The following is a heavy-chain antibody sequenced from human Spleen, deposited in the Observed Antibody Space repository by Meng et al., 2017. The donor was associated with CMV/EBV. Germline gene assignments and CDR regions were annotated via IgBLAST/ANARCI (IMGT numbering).Heavy chain of an antibody. V-gene: IGHV3-9*01. J-gene: IGHJ4*02. Sequence: GGSLRLSCAASGFTFDDYAMHWVRQAPGKGLEWVSGISWNSGSIGYADSVKGRFTISRDNAKNSLYLQMNSLRAEDTAVYYCAKQGTRNFDYWGQGTLVTVSS. CDR1: GFTFDDYA. CDR3: AKQGTRNFDY. CDR2: ISWNSGSI.